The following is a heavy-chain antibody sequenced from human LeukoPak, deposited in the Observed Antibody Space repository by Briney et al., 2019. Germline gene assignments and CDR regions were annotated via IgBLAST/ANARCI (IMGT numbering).Heavy chain of an antibody. Sequence: GASVKVSCKASGGSVGSYAISWVRQAPGQGLEWMGRIIPIFGTANYAQKFQGRVTITADIASSTAYMELTSLTSEDTAVYFCAKQGAARQDYYMDVWGNGTTVTVSS. CDR3: AKQGAARQDYYMDV. D-gene: IGHD5-18*01. V-gene: IGHV1-69*06. CDR1: GGSVGSYA. J-gene: IGHJ6*03. CDR2: IIPIFGTA.